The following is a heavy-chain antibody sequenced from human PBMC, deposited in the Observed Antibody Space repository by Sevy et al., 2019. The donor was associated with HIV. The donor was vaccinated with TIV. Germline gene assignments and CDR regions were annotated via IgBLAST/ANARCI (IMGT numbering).Heavy chain of an antibody. D-gene: IGHD2-8*02. CDR2: VSSSSTYI. CDR1: GFTFSTYS. Sequence: GGSLRLSCAASGFTFSTYSMNWVRQAPGKGLEWISSVSSSSTYIYYAESVKGRFTISRDNAKNSLNLQMNSLRVEDTAVYHCARDLCTGGVCPRWGYYYYGMDVWGQGTTVTVSS. J-gene: IGHJ6*02. V-gene: IGHV3-21*01. CDR3: ARDLCTGGVCPRWGYYYYGMDV.